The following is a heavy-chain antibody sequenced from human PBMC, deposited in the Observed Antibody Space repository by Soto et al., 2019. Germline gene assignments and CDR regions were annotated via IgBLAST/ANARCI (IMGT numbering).Heavy chain of an antibody. J-gene: IGHJ6*02. CDR3: ARQLGYCSSTSCYTGIYYYGMDV. D-gene: IGHD2-2*02. CDR1: GGSISSSSYY. Sequence: SETLSLTCAVSGGSISSSSYYWGWIRQPPGKGLEWIGSIYYSGSTYYNPSLKSRVTISVDTSKNQFSLKLSSVTAADTAVYYCARQLGYCSSTSCYTGIYYYGMDVWGQGTTVTVSS. V-gene: IGHV4-39*01. CDR2: IYYSGST.